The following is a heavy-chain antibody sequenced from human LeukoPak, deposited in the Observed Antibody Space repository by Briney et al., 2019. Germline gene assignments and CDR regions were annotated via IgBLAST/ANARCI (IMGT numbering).Heavy chain of an antibody. Sequence: AGGSLRLSCAASGFTFSSYWMSWVRQAPGKGLEWVANIKQDGSEKYYVDSVKGRFTISRDNSRDRIYLQMNSLRTDDTAVYYCARLQPLVIPAAKLGFDYWGQGTLVTVSS. CDR3: ARLQPLVIPAAKLGFDY. CDR1: GFTFSSYW. CDR2: IKQDGSEK. D-gene: IGHD2-2*01. J-gene: IGHJ4*02. V-gene: IGHV3-7*03.